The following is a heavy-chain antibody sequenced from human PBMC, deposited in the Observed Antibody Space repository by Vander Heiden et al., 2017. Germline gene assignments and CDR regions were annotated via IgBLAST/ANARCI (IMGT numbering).Heavy chain of an antibody. D-gene: IGHD5-18*01. CDR2: ISSSSSYI. CDR1: GFTCSSYS. V-gene: IGHV3-21*01. Sequence: ESGGGLVKPGGSLRLSCAASGFTCSSYSMNWVRQAPGKGLEWVSSISSSSSYIYYADSVKGRFTISRDNAKNSLYLQMNSLSAEDTAVYYCASTLRGYSYGGFDYWGQGTLVTVSS. CDR3: ASTLRGYSYGGFDY. J-gene: IGHJ4*02.